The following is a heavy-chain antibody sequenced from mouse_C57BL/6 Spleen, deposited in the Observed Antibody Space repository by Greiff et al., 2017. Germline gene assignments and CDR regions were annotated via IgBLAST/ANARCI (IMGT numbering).Heavy chain of an antibody. V-gene: IGHV1-82*01. CDR1: GYAFSSSW. J-gene: IGHJ2*01. CDR2: IYPGDGDT. D-gene: IGHD1-1*01. CDR3: ARRGHYYYGSSYLDY. Sequence: QVQLKQSGPELVKPGASVKISCKASGYAFSSSWMNWVKQRPGKGLEWIGRIYPGDGDTTYNGKFKGKATLTADKSSSTAYMQLSSLTSEDSAVYFCARRGHYYYGSSYLDYWGQGTTLTVSS.